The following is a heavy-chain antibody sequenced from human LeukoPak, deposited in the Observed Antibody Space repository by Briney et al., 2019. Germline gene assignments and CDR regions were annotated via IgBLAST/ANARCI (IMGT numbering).Heavy chain of an antibody. D-gene: IGHD6-25*01. Sequence: SVKVSCKASGGTFSSYAISWVRQAPGQGLEWMGGIIPVFGTANYAQTFQGRVTITADESTSTAYMELSSLRSEDTAVYYCARRQRGDYYYYYMDVWGKGTTVTVSS. CDR1: GGTFSSYA. CDR2: IIPVFGTA. J-gene: IGHJ6*03. V-gene: IGHV1-69*13. CDR3: ARRQRGDYYYYYMDV.